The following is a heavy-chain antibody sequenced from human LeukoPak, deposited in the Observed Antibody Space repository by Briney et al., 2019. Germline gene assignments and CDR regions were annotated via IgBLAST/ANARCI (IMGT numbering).Heavy chain of an antibody. Sequence: GGSLRLSRAASGFTFSNYWMHWVRQAPGKGLVWVSRIKGDGSHTIYADSVKGRFTISRDNAKNTLYLQMKSLRAEDTAVYYCVRDWDHFDFDSWGQGTLVTVPS. J-gene: IGHJ5*01. CDR2: IKGDGSHT. CDR1: GFTFSNYW. CDR3: VRDWDHFDFDS. D-gene: IGHD3-9*01. V-gene: IGHV3-74*01.